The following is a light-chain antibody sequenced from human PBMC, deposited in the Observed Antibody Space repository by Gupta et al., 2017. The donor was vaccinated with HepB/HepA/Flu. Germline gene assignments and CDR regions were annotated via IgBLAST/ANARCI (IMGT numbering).Light chain of an antibody. CDR2: QDS. J-gene: IGLJ2*01. Sequence: SYALTQPPSVSVSPGRTGGIPCSGDKLGDKYACWYQQKPGRAPGLVIYQDSKRHSGIPERFSGSNSGNTATLTISGTQAMDEADYYCQSWDSSTSDVVFGGGTKLTVL. V-gene: IGLV3-1*01. CDR3: QSWDSSTSDVV. CDR1: KLGDKY.